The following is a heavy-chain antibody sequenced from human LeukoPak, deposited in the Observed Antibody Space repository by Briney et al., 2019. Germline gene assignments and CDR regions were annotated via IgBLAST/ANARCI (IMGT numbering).Heavy chain of an antibody. Sequence: SETLSLTCTVSGGSISSYYWSWIRQPPGKGLELIGYIYYGGSTNYNPSLKSRVTISVDTSKNQFSLKLSSVTAADTAVHYCARLPYRGTYYFDYWGQGALVTVSS. CDR3: ARLPYRGTYYFDY. D-gene: IGHD1-26*01. V-gene: IGHV4-59*08. J-gene: IGHJ4*02. CDR1: GGSISSYY. CDR2: IYYGGST.